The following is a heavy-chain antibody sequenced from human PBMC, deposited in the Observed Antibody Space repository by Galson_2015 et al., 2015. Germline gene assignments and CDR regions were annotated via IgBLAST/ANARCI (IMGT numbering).Heavy chain of an antibody. CDR1: GYSFTTSDY. CDR3: ARAANQYFDY. V-gene: IGHV1-46*01. D-gene: IGHD4-11*01. J-gene: IGHJ4*02. CDR2: INPSDGIA. Sequence: SVKVSCKAFGYSFTTSDYMHWVRQAPGQGLEWMGIINPSDGIANYTQNFQGRVTMTRDTSTSTVYIEVSSLRSEDTAVYYCARAANQYFDYWGQGTLVTVSS.